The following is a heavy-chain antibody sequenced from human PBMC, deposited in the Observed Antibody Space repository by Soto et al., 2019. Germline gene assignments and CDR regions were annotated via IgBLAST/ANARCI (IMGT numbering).Heavy chain of an antibody. CDR3: TTDLWRIAVVVGSTGYFNP. J-gene: IGHJ5*02. CDR2: IKSKSDGGTT. D-gene: IGHD2-15*01. Sequence: LRLSCAASGFTFSDAWMSWVRQAPGKGLDWVGRIKSKSDGGTTEYAAPVRGRFTISRDDSKNTLYLQMNSLKTEDTAVYYCTTDLWRIAVVVGSTGYFNPWGQGTPVTAPQ. CDR1: GFTFSDAW. V-gene: IGHV3-15*01.